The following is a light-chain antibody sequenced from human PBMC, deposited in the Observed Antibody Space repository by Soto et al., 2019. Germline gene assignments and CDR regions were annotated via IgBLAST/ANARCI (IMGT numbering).Light chain of an antibody. V-gene: IGLV2-23*01. CDR2: EGS. CDR3: CSYACSSTPV. Sequence: QSALTQPASVSGSPGQSITISCTGTSSDVGSYNLVSWYHQHPGKAPKLMIYEGSKRPSGVSNRFSGSKSANTASLTISGLESEGEGDDYCCSYACSSTPVFGGVTKLTVL. CDR1: SSDVGSYNL. J-gene: IGLJ2*01.